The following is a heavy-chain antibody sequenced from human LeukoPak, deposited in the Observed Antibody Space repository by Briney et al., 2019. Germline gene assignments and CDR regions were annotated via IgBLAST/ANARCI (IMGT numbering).Heavy chain of an antibody. D-gene: IGHD3-10*01. CDR2: IYSGGST. CDR1: GFTFSSYW. Sequence: PGGSLRLSCAASGFTFSSYWMHWVRQAPGKGLEWVSVIYSGGSTYYADSVKGRFTISRDNSKNTLYLQMNSLRAEDTAVYYCARGTYYYGSGSYKYYYYYYMDVWGKGTTVTISS. CDR3: ARGTYYYGSGSYKYYYYYYMDV. J-gene: IGHJ6*03. V-gene: IGHV3-66*01.